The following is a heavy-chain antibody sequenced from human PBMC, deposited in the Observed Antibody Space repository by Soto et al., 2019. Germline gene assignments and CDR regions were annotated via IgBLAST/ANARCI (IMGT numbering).Heavy chain of an antibody. V-gene: IGHV5-10-1*01. CDR3: ARQGAVHSPYNWFDP. D-gene: IGHD3-16*01. CDR2: IDPSDSYT. J-gene: IGHJ5*02. CDR1: GYSFANYW. Sequence: PXESLTISCTGFGYSFANYWISWVRQMPGKGLEWMGRIDPSDSYTNYSPSLQGHVTISADKSITTAYLHLRSLKASDTAMYYCARQGAVHSPYNWFDPWGQGTLVTVYS.